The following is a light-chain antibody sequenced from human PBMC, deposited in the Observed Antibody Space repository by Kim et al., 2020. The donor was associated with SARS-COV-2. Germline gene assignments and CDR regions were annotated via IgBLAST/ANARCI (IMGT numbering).Light chain of an antibody. CDR2: AAS. CDR1: QDIREY. Sequence: SGGERVTMTCRASQDIREYLAWYQQKPGKAPKLLIFAASALQAGVPSRFSGSGSGTEFTLTISSLQPDDVATYYCQKYDSVPPTFGPGTKVDIK. CDR3: QKYDSVPPT. J-gene: IGKJ3*01. V-gene: IGKV1-27*01.